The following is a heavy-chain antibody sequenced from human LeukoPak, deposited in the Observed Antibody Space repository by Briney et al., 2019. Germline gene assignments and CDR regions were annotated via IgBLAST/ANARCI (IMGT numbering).Heavy chain of an antibody. J-gene: IGHJ4*02. CDR3: ATHFYDFWSGYMN. CDR2: MNPNSGNT. V-gene: IGHV1-8*01. Sequence: ASVKVSCKASGYTFTSYDINWVRQATGQGLEWMGWMNPNSGNTGYAQKSQGRVTMTRNTSISTAYMELSSLRSEDTAVYYCATHFYDFWSGYMNWGQGTLVTVSS. CDR1: GYTFTSYD. D-gene: IGHD3-3*01.